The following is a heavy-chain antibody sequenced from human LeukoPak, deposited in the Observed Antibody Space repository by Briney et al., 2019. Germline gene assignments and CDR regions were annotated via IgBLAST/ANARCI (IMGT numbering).Heavy chain of an antibody. D-gene: IGHD2-2*02. V-gene: IGHV3-7*01. Sequence: PGGSLRLSCAASGFTFSSYWMSWVRQAPGKGLEWVANIKQDGSEKYYVDSVKGRFTISRDNAKNSLYLQMNSLRAEDTAVYYCARDDCSSTSCYRHGMDVWGQGTTVTVSS. CDR3: ARDDCSSTSCYRHGMDV. J-gene: IGHJ6*02. CDR2: IKQDGSEK. CDR1: GFTFSSYW.